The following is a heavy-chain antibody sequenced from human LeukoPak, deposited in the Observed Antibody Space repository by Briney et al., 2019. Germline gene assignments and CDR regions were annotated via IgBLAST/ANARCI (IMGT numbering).Heavy chain of an antibody. CDR2: IKQDGSEK. J-gene: IGHJ3*02. D-gene: IGHD6-6*01. CDR1: GSTFSSYW. Sequence: GGSLRLSCAASGSTFSSYWMSWVRQAPGKGLEWVANIKQDGSEKYYVDSVKGRFTISRDNAKNSLYLQMNSLRAEDTALYYCAKDMFLAARLYAFDIWGQGTMVTVSS. V-gene: IGHV3-7*03. CDR3: AKDMFLAARLYAFDI.